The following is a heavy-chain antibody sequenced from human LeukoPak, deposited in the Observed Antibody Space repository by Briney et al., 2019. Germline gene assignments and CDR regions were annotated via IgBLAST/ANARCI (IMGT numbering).Heavy chain of an antibody. D-gene: IGHD3-10*01. J-gene: IGHJ4*01. CDR1: GFTFSPYA. Sequence: PGGSLRLSCAASGFTFSPYAMSWVRQAPGKGLEGISGICISGRSTYYADSVKGRFTISRDNSKNTLSLQMNSLRAEETAVYYCATNGVIITNFDCWGEGSPVTVSS. V-gene: IGHV3-23*05. CDR2: ICISGRST. CDR3: ATNGVIITNFDC.